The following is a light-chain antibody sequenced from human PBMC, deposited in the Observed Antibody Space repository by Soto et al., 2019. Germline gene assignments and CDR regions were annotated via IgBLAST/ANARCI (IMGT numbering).Light chain of an antibody. J-gene: IGKJ4*01. V-gene: IGKV3-20*01. Sequence: EIVLRQSPGTLSLSPGERATLSCRASQSVSSSYLAWYQQKPGQAPRFLIYGASSRATGIPDRFSGSGSGTDFTLTITGLQSEDFAVYYCLQYKKGVLTFGGGTKVDIK. CDR2: GAS. CDR1: QSVSSSY. CDR3: LQYKKGVLT.